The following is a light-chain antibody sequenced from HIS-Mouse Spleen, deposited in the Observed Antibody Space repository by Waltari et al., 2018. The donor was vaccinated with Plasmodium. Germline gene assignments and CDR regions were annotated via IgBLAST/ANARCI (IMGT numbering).Light chain of an antibody. V-gene: IGKV2-30*02. CDR3: MQGTHWPPT. CDR2: KVS. J-gene: IGKJ1*01. Sequence: DVVMTQSPLSLPVTLGQPASISCRSSQSLVHSDGNTYLNWFQQRPGQSPRRLIYKVSNRDSGVPDRFSGRWSGTDFTLKISRVEAEDVGVYYCMQGTHWPPTFGQGTKVEIK. CDR1: QSLVHSDGNTY.